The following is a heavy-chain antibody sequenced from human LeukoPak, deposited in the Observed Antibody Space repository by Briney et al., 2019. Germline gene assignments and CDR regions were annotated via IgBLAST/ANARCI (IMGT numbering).Heavy chain of an antibody. CDR3: ARDGGLDVLRYFDWLLYSPYYFDY. J-gene: IGHJ4*02. CDR1: GYTFTSHY. CDR2: INPSGGST. V-gene: IGHV1-46*01. Sequence: ASVKVSCKASGYTFTSHYMHWVRQAPGQGLEWMGIINPSGGSTSYAQKFQGRVTMTRDTSTSTVYMELSSLRSEDTAVYYCARDGGLDVLRYFDWLLYSPYYFDYWGQGTLVTVSS. D-gene: IGHD3-9*01.